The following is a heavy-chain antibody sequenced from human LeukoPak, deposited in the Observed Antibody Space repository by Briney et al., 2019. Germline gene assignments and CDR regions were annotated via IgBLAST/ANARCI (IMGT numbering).Heavy chain of an antibody. CDR3: ARDRLNHYYGSGVNWFDP. J-gene: IGHJ5*02. CDR2: ISSSTTYI. Sequence: GGSLRLSCAASGFTFSSYAMNWVRQAPGKGLEWVSSISSSTTYIYYADSVKGRFTISRDNAKNSLYLQMNSLRAEDTAVYYCARDRLNHYYGSGVNWFDPWGQGTLVTVSS. V-gene: IGHV3-21*01. D-gene: IGHD3-10*01. CDR1: GFTFSSYA.